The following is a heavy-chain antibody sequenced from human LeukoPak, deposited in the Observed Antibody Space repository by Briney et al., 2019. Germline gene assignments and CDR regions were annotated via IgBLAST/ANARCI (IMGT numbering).Heavy chain of an antibody. V-gene: IGHV4-59*01. CDR1: GCSFSSYH. J-gene: IGHJ5*02. CDR2: IYYSGST. D-gene: IGHD6-13*01. CDR3: ARAGSSWYPQKWFDP. Sequence: PSETLSLTCTVSGCSFSSYHWSWIRQPPGKGLEWIGYIYYSGSTNYNPSLKSRVTISVDTSKNQFSLKLNSVTAADTAVYYCARAGSSWYPQKWFDPWGQGTLVTVSS.